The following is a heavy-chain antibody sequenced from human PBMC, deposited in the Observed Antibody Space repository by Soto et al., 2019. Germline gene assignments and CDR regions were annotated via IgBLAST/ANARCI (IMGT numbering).Heavy chain of an antibody. CDR1: TGPTNSFY. CDR2: FFYTGST. V-gene: IGHV4-59*01. J-gene: IGHJ4*02. CDR3: ARSRDGYNLNPIDQ. D-gene: IGHD5-12*01. Sequence: QVQLQVSGPGLVKPSATLSLSCTVSTGPTNSFYWSWIRQPPGKGLQWLGYFFYTGSTNHNPSLMSRATISLDMSSNQFSLRLSSVTAADTAMYYCARSRDGYNLNPIDQWGQGLLVTVSS.